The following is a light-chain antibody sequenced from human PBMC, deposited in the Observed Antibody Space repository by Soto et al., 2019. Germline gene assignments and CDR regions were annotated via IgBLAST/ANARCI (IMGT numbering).Light chain of an antibody. CDR2: AAS. V-gene: IGKV1-6*01. CDR1: QGIRNE. J-gene: IGKJ4*01. CDR3: LQDHNYPLT. Sequence: AIQMTQSPCSLSASMGDRVTITCRASQGIRNELGWYQQKPGKAPKLLIYAASSLQSGVPSRFSGSGSGTDFTLSISSLQPEDFATYYCLQDHNYPLTFGGGTRVEIK.